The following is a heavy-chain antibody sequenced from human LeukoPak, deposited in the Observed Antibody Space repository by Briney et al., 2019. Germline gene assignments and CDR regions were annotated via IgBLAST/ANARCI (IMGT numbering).Heavy chain of an antibody. J-gene: IGHJ4*02. V-gene: IGHV1-69*13. CDR3: ARASIVATRSYFDY. D-gene: IGHD5-12*01. CDR1: GRTFSSYA. Sequence: SVKVSCKASGRTFSSYAISWVRLAPGQGLEWMGGIIPIFGTANYAQKFQGRVTITADESTSTAYMELSSLRSEDTAVYYCARASIVATRSYFDYWGQGTLVTVSS. CDR2: IIPIFGTA.